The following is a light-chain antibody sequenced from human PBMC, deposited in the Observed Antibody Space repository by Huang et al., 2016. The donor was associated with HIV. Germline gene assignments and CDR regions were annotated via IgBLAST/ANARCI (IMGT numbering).Light chain of an antibody. J-gene: IGKJ2*01. CDR2: GAA. V-gene: IGKV3D-15*01. CDR3: QQSQDWPPYT. Sequence: EIVMTQSPATLSVSPGETVTLSCRASQNINTHFAGYQQKPGQSPRPLIYGAASKTAGTAGKCIGSGSGTDFTLTIDNVQSEDFAVYYCQQSQDWPPYTFGQGTKLDLK. CDR1: QNINTH.